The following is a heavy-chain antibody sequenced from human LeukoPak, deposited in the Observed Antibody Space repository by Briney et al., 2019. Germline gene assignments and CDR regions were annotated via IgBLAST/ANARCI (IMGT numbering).Heavy chain of an antibody. CDR2: IYYVGST. CDR1: GGSISSSGYY. D-gene: IGHD1/OR15-1a*01. J-gene: IGHJ4*02. CDR3: ARVSGLNNFDS. V-gene: IGHV4-39*07. Sequence: SETLSLTCTVSGGSISSSGYYWGWIRQPPGKGLEWIGNIYYVGSTYYNPSLNSRVTISVDTSKNQFSLKLTSVTAADTAIYYCARVSGLNNFDSWGQGTLVTVSS.